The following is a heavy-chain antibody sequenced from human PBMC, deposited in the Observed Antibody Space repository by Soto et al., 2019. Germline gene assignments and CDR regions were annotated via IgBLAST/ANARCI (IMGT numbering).Heavy chain of an antibody. J-gene: IGHJ4*02. Sequence: QVQLVESGGGVVQPGRFLRVSCAASGFTFSSHAMHWVRQAPGKGLEWVTVIWSDGSNKYYADSVRGRFTISRDNSKNTLYLEMNSLRGEDTAVYYCARGSSRVRDRIDYWGQGTLVTVSS. D-gene: IGHD2-15*01. CDR3: ARGSSRVRDRIDY. CDR2: IWSDGSNK. CDR1: GFTFSSHA. V-gene: IGHV3-33*01.